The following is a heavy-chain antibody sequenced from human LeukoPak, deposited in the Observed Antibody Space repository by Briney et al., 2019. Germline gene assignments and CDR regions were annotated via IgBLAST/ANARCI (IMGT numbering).Heavy chain of an antibody. CDR2: IYHSGST. D-gene: IGHD2-15*01. CDR3: ARVNGLLGYCSGGPLFCQNWFDP. J-gene: IGHJ5*02. V-gene: IGHV4-30-2*01. CDR1: GGSISSSSYY. Sequence: KPSETLSLTCTVSGGSISSSSYYWGWIRQPPGKGLEWIGYIYHSGSTYYNPSLKSRVTISVDRSKNQFSLKLSSVTAADTAVYYCARVNGLLGYCSGGPLFCQNWFDPWGQGTLVTVSS.